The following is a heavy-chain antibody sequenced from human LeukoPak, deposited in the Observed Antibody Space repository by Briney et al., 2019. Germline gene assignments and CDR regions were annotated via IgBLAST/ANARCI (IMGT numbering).Heavy chain of an antibody. CDR1: GDSISSYY. CDR2: IYSSGST. D-gene: IGHD3-22*01. J-gene: IGHJ3*02. CDR3: ARGNNNYYDYSGYFIDTFDI. Sequence: SETLSLTCTVSGDSISSYYWSWIRQPPGKGLEWIGYIYSSGSTNYNPSLESRVAISVDTSKNQFSLKLSSVTAADTAVYYCARGNNNYYDYSGYFIDTFDIWGQGTMVTVSS. V-gene: IGHV4-59*08.